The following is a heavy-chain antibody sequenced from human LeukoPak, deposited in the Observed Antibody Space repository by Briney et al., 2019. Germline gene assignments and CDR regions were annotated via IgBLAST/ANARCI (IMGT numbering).Heavy chain of an antibody. D-gene: IGHD6-19*01. V-gene: IGHV1-2*04. CDR2: INPNSGGT. CDR3: ARSKTSGWYQIFDY. J-gene: IGHJ4*02. Sequence: ASVKVSCKASGYTFTGYYMHWVRQAPGQGLEWMGWINPNSGGTNYAQKFQGWVTMTRDTSISTAYMELSRLRSDDTAVYYCARSKTSGWYQIFDYWGQGTLVTVSS. CDR1: GYTFTGYY.